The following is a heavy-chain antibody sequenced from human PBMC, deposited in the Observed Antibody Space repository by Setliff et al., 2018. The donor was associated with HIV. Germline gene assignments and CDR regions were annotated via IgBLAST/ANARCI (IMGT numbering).Heavy chain of an antibody. CDR2: VNHSGGT. V-gene: IGHV4-34*01. D-gene: IGHD2-15*01. CDR1: GGSFSTYY. J-gene: IGHJ4*01. Sequence: NPSETLSLTCAVYGGSFSTYYWSWIRQSPGKRLEWLGEVNHSGGTNYNPSLKRRLIISSDASKNQFSLRLKSVTAADTAVYFFARRILRSAFDFWGHGTLVTVSS. CDR3: ARRILRSAFDF.